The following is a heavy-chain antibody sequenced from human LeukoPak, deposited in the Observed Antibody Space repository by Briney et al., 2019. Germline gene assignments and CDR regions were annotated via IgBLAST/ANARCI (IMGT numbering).Heavy chain of an antibody. CDR2: VYYSGST. CDR1: GGSVSSHY. V-gene: IGHV4-59*02. D-gene: IGHD3-10*01. CDR3: ARDLSIWFGEYDY. Sequence: PSETLSLTCTVSGGSVSSHYWSWIRQPPGKGLEWIGYVYYSGSTNYNPSLKSRVTISVDTSKNQFSLKLSSVTAADTAVYYCARDLSIWFGEYDYWGQGTLVTVSS. J-gene: IGHJ4*02.